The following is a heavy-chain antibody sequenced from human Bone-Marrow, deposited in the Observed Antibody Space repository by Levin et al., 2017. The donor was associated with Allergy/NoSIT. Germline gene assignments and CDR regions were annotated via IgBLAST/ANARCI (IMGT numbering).Heavy chain of an antibody. D-gene: IGHD2-8*01. CDR3: ARGRRMFYAYDV. Sequence: PGGSLRLSCAASGFTFRSYWMTWVRQAPGKGLEWVASINQDGSENYYVDSVKGRFTVSRDNGQNLLFLQLKSLTAEDTGVYYCARGRRMFYAYDVWGQGTVVTVSS. CDR2: INQDGSEN. CDR1: GFTFRSYW. V-gene: IGHV3-7*01. J-gene: IGHJ3*01.